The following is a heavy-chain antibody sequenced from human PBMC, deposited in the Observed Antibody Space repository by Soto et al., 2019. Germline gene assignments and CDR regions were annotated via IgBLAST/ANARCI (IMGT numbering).Heavy chain of an antibody. CDR1: GGSISSYY. J-gene: IGHJ6*02. D-gene: IGHD3-22*01. Sequence: PSETLSLTCTVSGGSISSYYWSWIRQPPGKGLEWIGYIYYSGSTNYNPSLKSRVTISVDTSKNQFSLNLGSVTAADTAVYYCARVKDYYDSSGYSVYYYYGMDVWGQGTTVTVSS. CDR2: IYYSGST. CDR3: ARVKDYYDSSGYSVYYYYGMDV. V-gene: IGHV4-59*01.